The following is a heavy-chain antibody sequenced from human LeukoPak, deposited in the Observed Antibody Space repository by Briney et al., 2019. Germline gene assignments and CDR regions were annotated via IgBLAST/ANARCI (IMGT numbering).Heavy chain of an antibody. J-gene: IGHJ5*01. Sequence: PSQTLSLTCTVSNGSISSGGYYWSWIRQYPGKGLEWIGYISDSGSTYYSTYYNPSLKSRIIMSVDTSENQFSLRLTSVTAADTAVYYCARDWSGYARFDSWGQGTLVTVSS. CDR1: NGSISSGGYY. CDR3: ARDWSGYARFDS. V-gene: IGHV4-31*03. CDR2: ISDSGSTYYST. D-gene: IGHD5-12*01.